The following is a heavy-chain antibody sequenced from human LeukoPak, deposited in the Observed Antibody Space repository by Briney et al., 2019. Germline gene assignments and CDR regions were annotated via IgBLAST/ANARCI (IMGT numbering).Heavy chain of an antibody. CDR1: GGSFTGSY. CDR2: TNHSGST. D-gene: IGHD3-10*01. Sequence: SETLSLTCAVYGGSFTGSYWSWIRQHPPKGREWSGETNHSGSTNYTLSLQSRVTISVDTSKNQLSLKLSSVTAADTAVYYCARGSHYYGSGSYYKDPDAFDIWGEGTMVTVSS. J-gene: IGHJ3*02. CDR3: ARGSHYYGSGSYYKDPDAFDI. V-gene: IGHV4-34*01.